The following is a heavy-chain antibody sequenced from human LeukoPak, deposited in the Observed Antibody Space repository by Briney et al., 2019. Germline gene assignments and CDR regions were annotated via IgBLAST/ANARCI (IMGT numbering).Heavy chain of an antibody. D-gene: IGHD2-2*01. CDR2: ISAYNGNT. J-gene: IGHJ4*02. CDR3: ARDFEGYCSSTSCHPGDY. V-gene: IGHV1-18*01. Sequence: ASVKVSCKASGYTFTSYGICWVRQAPGQGLEWMGWISAYNGNTNYAQKLQGRVTMTTDTSTSTAYMELRSLRSDDTAVYYCARDFEGYCSSTSCHPGDYWGQGTLVTVSS. CDR1: GYTFTSYG.